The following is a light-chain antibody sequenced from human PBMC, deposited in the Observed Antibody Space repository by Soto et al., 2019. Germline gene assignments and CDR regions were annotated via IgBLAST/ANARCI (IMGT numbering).Light chain of an antibody. CDR2: DVS. Sequence: QSALTQPASGSGYPGQSITISCTGTSSDVGGYNYVSWYQQHPGKAPKLMIYDVSNRPSGVSNRFSGSKSGNTASLTISGLQAEYEADYYCSSYTSSSTYVFGTGTKLTVL. CDR1: SSDVGGYNY. V-gene: IGLV2-14*01. CDR3: SSYTSSSTYV. J-gene: IGLJ1*01.